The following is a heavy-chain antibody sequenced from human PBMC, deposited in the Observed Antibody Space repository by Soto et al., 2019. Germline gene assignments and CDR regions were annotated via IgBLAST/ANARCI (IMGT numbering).Heavy chain of an antibody. Sequence: QVQLVESGGGVVQPGRSLRLSCAASGFTFSSYGMHWVRQAPGKGLEWVAGIGYDGSNKYYADSVKGRFTISRDNSKNTLYLQMNSLRAEDTAVYYCARDRSGWYDNWFDPWGQGTLVTVSS. D-gene: IGHD6-19*01. J-gene: IGHJ5*02. CDR3: ARDRSGWYDNWFDP. CDR1: GFTFSSYG. CDR2: IGYDGSNK. V-gene: IGHV3-33*01.